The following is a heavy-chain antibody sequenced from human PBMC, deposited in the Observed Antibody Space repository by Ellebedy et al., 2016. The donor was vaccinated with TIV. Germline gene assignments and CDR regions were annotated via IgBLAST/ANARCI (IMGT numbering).Heavy chain of an antibody. D-gene: IGHD3-10*01. CDR3: ARERVRGGGYYFDY. Sequence: MPSETLSLTCTVSGGSISSYYWSWIRQPPGKGLEWIGYIYYSGSTYYNPSLKSRVTISVDTSKNHFSLKLSSVTAAETAVYYCARERVRGGGYYFDYWGQGTLVTVSS. CDR1: GGSISSYY. J-gene: IGHJ4*02. CDR2: IYYSGST. V-gene: IGHV4-59*01.